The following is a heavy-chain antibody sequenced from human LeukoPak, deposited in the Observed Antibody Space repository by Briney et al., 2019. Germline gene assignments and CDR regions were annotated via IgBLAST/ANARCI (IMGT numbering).Heavy chain of an antibody. D-gene: IGHD3-22*01. CDR2: IYTSGST. V-gene: IGHV4-4*07. Sequence: SETLSLTCTVSGGSISSYYWSWIRQPAGKGLEWIGRIYTSGSTNYNPSLKSRVSISLDTSKNRFSLNLNFVTAADTAVYYCASPRSGYRYTFDYWGQGALVTVSS. J-gene: IGHJ4*02. CDR1: GGSISSYY. CDR3: ASPRSGYRYTFDY.